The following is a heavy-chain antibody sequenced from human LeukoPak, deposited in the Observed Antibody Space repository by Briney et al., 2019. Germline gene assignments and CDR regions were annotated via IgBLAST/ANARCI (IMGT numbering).Heavy chain of an antibody. CDR1: GFRHSSLW. CDR3: ARHGLDY. CDR2: IKEDGSEK. Sequence: PGGSLRLSHAASGFRHSSLWMNELRQAPGKGLECVANIKEDGSEKYYVDSVKGRVTISRDNANKSLYLQMNSLRAEDTAVYYCARHGLDYWGQGTPVTVSS. D-gene: IGHD2-8*01. J-gene: IGHJ4*02. V-gene: IGHV3-7*01.